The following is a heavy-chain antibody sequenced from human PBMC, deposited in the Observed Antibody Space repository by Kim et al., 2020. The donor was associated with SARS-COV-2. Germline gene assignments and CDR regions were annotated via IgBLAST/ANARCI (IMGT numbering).Heavy chain of an antibody. J-gene: IGHJ5*02. Sequence: GGSLRLSCAASGFTFDDYGMSWVRQAPGKGLEWVSGINWNGGSTGYADSVKGRFTISRDNAKNSLYLQMNSLRAEDTALYHCARDTPDDDFWSGYFWFDPWGQGTLVTVSS. D-gene: IGHD3-3*01. CDR2: INWNGGST. V-gene: IGHV3-20*01. CDR3: ARDTPDDDFWSGYFWFDP. CDR1: GFTFDDYG.